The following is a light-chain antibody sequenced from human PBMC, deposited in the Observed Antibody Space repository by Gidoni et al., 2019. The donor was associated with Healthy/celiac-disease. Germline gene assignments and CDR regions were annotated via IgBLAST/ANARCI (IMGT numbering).Light chain of an antibody. CDR1: QDISNY. CDR2: DAS. V-gene: IGKV1-33*01. J-gene: IGKJ4*01. CDR3: QQYDNLPLT. Sequence: DLEMTHSPSSLSASVGDRVTITCQASQDISNYLNWYQKKPGKAPKLLIYDASNLETGVPSRFSGSGSGTDFTFTISSLQPEDIATYYCQQYDNLPLTFGGGTKVEIK.